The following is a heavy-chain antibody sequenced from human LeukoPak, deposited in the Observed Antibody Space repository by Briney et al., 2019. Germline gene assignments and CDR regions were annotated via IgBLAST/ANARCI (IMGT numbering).Heavy chain of an antibody. D-gene: IGHD1-7*01. V-gene: IGHV3-30*04. CDR1: GFTFSSYA. CDR2: ISYDGSNK. J-gene: IGHJ4*02. CDR3: ARPGTTGRRGLFGY. Sequence: GRSLRLFCAASGFTFSSYAMHWVRQAPGKGLEWVAVISYDGSNKYYADSVKGRFTISRDNSKNTLYLQMNSLRAEDTAVYYCARPGTTGRRGLFGYWGQGTLVTVSS.